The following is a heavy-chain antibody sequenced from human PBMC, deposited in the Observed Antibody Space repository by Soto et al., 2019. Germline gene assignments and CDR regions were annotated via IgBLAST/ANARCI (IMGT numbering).Heavy chain of an antibody. V-gene: IGHV1-18*01. CDR3: ARDAGRDGLDWFDP. J-gene: IGHJ5*02. CDR2: ISAYNGNT. Sequence: QVQLVQSGAEVKKPGASVKVSCQASGYTFTSYGISWVRQAPGQGLEWMGWISAYNGNTNYAQKLQGRVTMPTDTSTSTAYMELRTLRSDDTAVYYCARDAGRDGLDWFDPWGQGTLVTVSS. CDR1: GYTFTSYG. D-gene: IGHD2-15*01.